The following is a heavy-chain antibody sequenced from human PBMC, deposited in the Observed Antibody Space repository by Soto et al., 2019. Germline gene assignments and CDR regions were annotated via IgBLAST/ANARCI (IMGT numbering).Heavy chain of an antibody. CDR2: INGGGGTT. CDR1: GFSFSGYT. Sequence: EVQLLESGGRLIQPGESLRLSCAASGFSFSGYTMNWVRQAQGKGLEWISGINGGGGTTYYADSVKGRFTISRDDSKNILYLQMNSPRAEDTAIYYCAKDRHPDGIWTFDYWGRGTLVTVSS. D-gene: IGHD3-9*01. CDR3: AKDRHPDGIWTFDY. V-gene: IGHV3-23*01. J-gene: IGHJ4*02.